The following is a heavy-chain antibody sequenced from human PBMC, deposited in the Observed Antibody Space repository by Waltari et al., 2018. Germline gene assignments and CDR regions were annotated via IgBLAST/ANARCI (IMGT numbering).Heavy chain of an antibody. CDR2: ISSSSSTI. CDR1: GFTFSSYS. J-gene: IGHJ3*02. CDR3: ARDYGFWSGNDAFDI. Sequence: EVQLVESGGGLVQPGGSLRLSCAASGFTFSSYSMNWVRQAPGKGLDVVSYISSSSSTIYYADSVKGRFTISRDNAKNSLYLQMNSLRADDTAVYYCARDYGFWSGNDAFDIWGQGTMVTVSS. D-gene: IGHD3-3*01. V-gene: IGHV3-48*04.